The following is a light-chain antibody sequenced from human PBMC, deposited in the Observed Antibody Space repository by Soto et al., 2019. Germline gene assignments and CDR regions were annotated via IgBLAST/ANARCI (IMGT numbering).Light chain of an antibody. Sequence: DIQMTLSTASRSATVGDRVTIICRASLLGTTRLPWYQQKPGKAPKVLIYDASSWAGGVPSRFTGSGSGTEFTLTINSLQPDDFATYYCQQYKSYSSYTFGQGTKVDIK. CDR2: DAS. CDR3: QQYKSYSSYT. CDR1: LLGTTR. V-gene: IGKV1-5*02. J-gene: IGKJ2*01.